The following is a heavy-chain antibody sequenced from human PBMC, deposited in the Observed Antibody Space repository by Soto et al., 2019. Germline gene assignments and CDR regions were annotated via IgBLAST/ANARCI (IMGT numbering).Heavy chain of an antibody. J-gene: IGHJ4*02. CDR1: GFTFSSYA. Sequence: EVQLLESGGGLVQPGGSLRLSCAASGFTFSSYAMSWVRQAPGKGLEWVSAISGSGVSTYYADSVKGRFTISRDNSKNPLYLQMNSLGAEDTAVYYCAKEGEHSSGWANFDYWGQGTLVTVSS. CDR3: AKEGEHSSGWANFDY. D-gene: IGHD6-19*01. CDR2: ISGSGVST. V-gene: IGHV3-23*01.